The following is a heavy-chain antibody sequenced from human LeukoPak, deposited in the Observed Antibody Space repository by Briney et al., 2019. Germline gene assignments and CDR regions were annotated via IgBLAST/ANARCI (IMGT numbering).Heavy chain of an antibody. CDR1: GFTFSRYG. V-gene: IGHV3-30*18. J-gene: IGHJ4*02. CDR3: AKDPRDYCSSTSCYPTY. D-gene: IGHD2-2*01. CDR2: ISYDESNK. Sequence: GGSLRLYCAASGFTFSRYGMHGVRQAPGKGLEWVAVISYDESNKYYADSVKGRFPISRDNSKNTLHLHMNRLRAEDTAVYYCAKDPRDYCSSTSCYPTYWGQGTLVTVSS.